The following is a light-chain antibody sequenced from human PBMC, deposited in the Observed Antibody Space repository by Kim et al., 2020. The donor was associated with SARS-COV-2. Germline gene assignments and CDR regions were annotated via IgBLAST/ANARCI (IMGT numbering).Light chain of an antibody. CDR1: TSDIGAYGW. CDR3: SSYTSSSTVI. J-gene: IGLJ2*01. CDR2: DVD. Sequence: QSALTQPASVSGSPGQSITISCTETTSDIGAYGWVSWYQQHPGKAPKLMIFDVDSRPSGVSNRFSGSKSGNTASLTISGLQAEDEADYYCSSYTSSSTVIFGGGTQLTVL. V-gene: IGLV2-14*03.